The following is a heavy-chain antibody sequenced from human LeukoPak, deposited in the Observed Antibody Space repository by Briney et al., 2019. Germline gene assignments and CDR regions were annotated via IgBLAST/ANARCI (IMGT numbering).Heavy chain of an antibody. Sequence: PGGSLRLTCAASGFTFRYSGMSWVRQAPGKGLEWVSTITGDGITTYYGNSVKGRFTISRDNAKNTVYLQLNSLRAYETAVYYRAKDSPLVGYARDWSRNSFDHWGQGTLVTASS. CDR1: GFTFRYSG. CDR3: AKDSPLVGYARDWSRNSFDH. J-gene: IGHJ4*02. D-gene: IGHD2-2*01. CDR2: ITGDGITT. V-gene: IGHV3-23*01.